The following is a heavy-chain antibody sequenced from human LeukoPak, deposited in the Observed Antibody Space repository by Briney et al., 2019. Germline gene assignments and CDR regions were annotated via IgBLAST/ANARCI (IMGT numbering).Heavy chain of an antibody. Sequence: PSETLSLTCAVYGGSFSGYYWSWIRQPPGKGLEWIGEINHSGSTNYNPSLKSRVTISVDTSKNQFSLKLSSVTAADTAVYYCARGRDYYDRSGYYHNSTPFDYWGQGTLVTVSS. CDR3: ARGRDYYDRSGYYHNSTPFDY. CDR2: INHSGST. D-gene: IGHD3-22*01. CDR1: GGSFSGYY. J-gene: IGHJ4*02. V-gene: IGHV4-34*01.